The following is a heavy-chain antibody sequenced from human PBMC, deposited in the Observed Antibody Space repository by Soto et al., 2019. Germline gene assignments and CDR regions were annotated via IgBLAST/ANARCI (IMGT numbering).Heavy chain of an antibody. Sequence: QVQLQESGPGLVKPSETLSLTCTVSGGSISSYYWNWIRQPPGKVLEWIGYIYNIWNTNYNPSRRSRVTISVDTSTNTLSLKLTSVTAAAPAVYYCAAPPRYWGQGTLVTVSS. CDR1: GGSISSYY. V-gene: IGHV4-59*01. D-gene: IGHD6-6*01. CDR2: IYNIWNT. CDR3: AAPPRY. J-gene: IGHJ4*02.